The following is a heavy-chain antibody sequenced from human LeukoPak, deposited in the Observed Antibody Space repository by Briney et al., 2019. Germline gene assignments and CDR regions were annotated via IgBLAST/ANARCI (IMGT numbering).Heavy chain of an antibody. CDR3: AIWFGEMRNDAFDI. D-gene: IGHD3-10*01. CDR2: FDPEDGET. V-gene: IGHV1-24*01. Sequence: GASVKVSCKVSGYTLTELSMHWVRQAPGKGLEWMGGFDPEDGETIYAQKFQGRVTMTEDTSTDTAYVELSSLRSEDTAVYYCAIWFGEMRNDAFDIWGQGTMVTVSS. J-gene: IGHJ3*02. CDR1: GYTLTELS.